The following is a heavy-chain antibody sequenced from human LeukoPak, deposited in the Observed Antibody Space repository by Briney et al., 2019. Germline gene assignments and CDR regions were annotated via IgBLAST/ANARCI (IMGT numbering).Heavy chain of an antibody. Sequence: PSETPSLTCAVHGGSFSGYYWNWIRQPPGKGLEWIGEINHSGRTNYNPSLKSRVTISGDTSKNQFSLRLTSVTAADTAVYYCARGVSLDYWGQGTLVTVSS. J-gene: IGHJ4*02. CDR3: ARGVSLDY. V-gene: IGHV4-34*01. CDR2: INHSGRT. CDR1: GGSFSGYY.